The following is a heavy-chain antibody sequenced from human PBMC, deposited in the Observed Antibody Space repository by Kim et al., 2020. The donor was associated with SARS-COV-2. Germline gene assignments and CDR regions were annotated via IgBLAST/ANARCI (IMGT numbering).Heavy chain of an antibody. Sequence: GGSLRLSCAASGFAFSTYGMHWVRQAPGKGLEWVAVIWYDGSKKYYADSVKGRFTIFRDNSKNTVYLQMNSLIVEDTAVYYCARGQYCSSSTCYVGWFDP. V-gene: IGHV3-33*01. J-gene: IGHJ5*02. CDR3: ARGQYCSSSTCYVGWFDP. CDR1: GFAFSTYG. CDR2: IWYDGSKK. D-gene: IGHD2-2*01.